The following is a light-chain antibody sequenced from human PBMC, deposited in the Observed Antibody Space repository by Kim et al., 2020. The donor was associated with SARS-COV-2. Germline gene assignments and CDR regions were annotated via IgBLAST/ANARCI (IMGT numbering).Light chain of an antibody. CDR3: QHYSRIPYT. J-gene: IGKJ2*01. Sequence: DIQMTQSPSTLSASVGDRVTISCRASEDTGTLLAWYQQKPGKAPKLLIYEASLLETGVPSRFSGSGFGTGFTLTISSLQPDDFATYYCQHYSRIPYTFGQGTKLEI. V-gene: IGKV1-5*03. CDR2: EAS. CDR1: EDTGTL.